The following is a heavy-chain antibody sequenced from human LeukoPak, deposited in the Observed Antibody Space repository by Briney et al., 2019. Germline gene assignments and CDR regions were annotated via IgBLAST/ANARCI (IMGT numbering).Heavy chain of an antibody. CDR3: ARGDSSGYTPLPFDY. Sequence: ASVKVSCKASGYTFTSYYMHWVRQAPGQGLEWMAMINPSSGRTNYAQKFQGRVTMTTDMSTSTVYMELSSLRSEDTAVYYCARGDSSGYTPLPFDYWGQGTLVTVSS. V-gene: IGHV1-46*01. D-gene: IGHD3-22*01. CDR1: GYTFTSYY. CDR2: INPSSGRT. J-gene: IGHJ4*02.